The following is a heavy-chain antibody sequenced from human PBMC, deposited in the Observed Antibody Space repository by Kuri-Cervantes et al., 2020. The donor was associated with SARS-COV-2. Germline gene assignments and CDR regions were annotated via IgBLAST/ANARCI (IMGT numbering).Heavy chain of an antibody. Sequence: ASVKVSCKASGYTFTGYYMRWVRQAPGQGLEWMGWINPNSGGTNYAQKFQGWVTVTRDTSTSTAYMELSRLRSDDTAVYYCARGMDVWGQGTTVTVSS. J-gene: IGHJ6*02. CDR2: INPNSGGT. CDR3: ARGMDV. CDR1: GYTFTGYY. V-gene: IGHV1-2*04.